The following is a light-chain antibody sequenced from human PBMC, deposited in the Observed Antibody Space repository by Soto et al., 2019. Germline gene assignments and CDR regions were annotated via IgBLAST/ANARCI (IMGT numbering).Light chain of an antibody. V-gene: IGLV1-40*01. CDR3: QSYDTSLSGSYV. CDR2: ANS. J-gene: IGLJ1*01. CDR1: TSNIGAGYD. Sequence: QSVLTHPPSVSGAPGQRFIVSCTGSTSNIGAGYDVHWYQQLPGTSPKLLIFANSNRPSGVPDRFSASRSGSSASLTITGLQAEDEADYYCQSYDTSLSGSYVFGSGTKVTVL.